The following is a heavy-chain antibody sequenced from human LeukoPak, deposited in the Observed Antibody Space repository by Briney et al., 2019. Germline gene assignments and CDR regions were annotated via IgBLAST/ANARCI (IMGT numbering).Heavy chain of an antibody. V-gene: IGHV4-39*01. CDR1: GGSISSSSYY. J-gene: IGHJ4*02. D-gene: IGHD6-13*01. Sequence: SETLSLTCTVSGGSISSSSYYWGWIRQPPGKGLEWIGSNYYSGSTYYNPSLKSRVTISVDTSKNQFSLKLSSVTAADTAVYYCALPGYSSSHPFDYWGQGTLVTVSS. CDR2: NYYSGST. CDR3: ALPGYSSSHPFDY.